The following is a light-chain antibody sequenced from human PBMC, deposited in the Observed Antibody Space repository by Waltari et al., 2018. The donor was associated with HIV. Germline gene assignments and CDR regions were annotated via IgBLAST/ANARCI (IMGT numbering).Light chain of an antibody. CDR1: QSLLYSSDNKNY. Sequence: DIVMTQSPDHLAVSLGERATINCKSSQSLLYSSDNKNYLAWYQQKPGQPPKLLIYWASTRESGVPDRFSGSGSGTDFTLTINSLQAEDVAVYYCQQYYSTLALTFGGGTKVEIK. V-gene: IGKV4-1*01. CDR3: QQYYSTLALT. CDR2: WAS. J-gene: IGKJ4*01.